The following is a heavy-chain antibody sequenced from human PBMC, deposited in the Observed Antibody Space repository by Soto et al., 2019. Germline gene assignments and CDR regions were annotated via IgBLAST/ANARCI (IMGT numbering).Heavy chain of an antibody. D-gene: IGHD3-22*01. V-gene: IGHV5-51*01. CDR1: GYSFITYW. CDR2: IYPGDSDT. CDR3: ATKNYYDSSGYY. Sequence: PGESLKISCNGSGYSFITYWIGWVRQMPGKGLEWMGIIYPGDSDTRYSPSFQGQVTISADKSISTAYLQWSSLKASDTAMYYCATKNYYDSSGYYWGQGTLVTVSS. J-gene: IGHJ4*02.